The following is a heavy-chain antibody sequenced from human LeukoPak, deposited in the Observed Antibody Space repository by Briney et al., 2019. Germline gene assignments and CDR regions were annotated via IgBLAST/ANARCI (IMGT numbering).Heavy chain of an antibody. CDR3: ARNYYDSSGYYYGAFDI. CDR1: GFTFDDYG. D-gene: IGHD3-22*01. CDR2: INWNGGST. J-gene: IGHJ3*02. V-gene: IGHV3-20*04. Sequence: GGSLRLSCAASGFTFDDYGMSWVRQAPGKGLEWVSGINWNGGSTGYADSVKGRFTISRDNAKNSLYLQMNSLRAEDTALYYCARNYYDSSGYYYGAFDIWGQGTMVTVSS.